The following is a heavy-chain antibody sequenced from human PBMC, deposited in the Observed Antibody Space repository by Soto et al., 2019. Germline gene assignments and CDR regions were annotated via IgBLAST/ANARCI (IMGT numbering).Heavy chain of an antibody. D-gene: IGHD2-2*01. J-gene: IGHJ4*02. Sequence: GGSLRLSCAASGFTFSSYAMSWVRQAPGKGLEWVSAISGSGGSTYYADSVKGRFTISRDNSKNTLYLQMNSLRAEDTAVYYCAKDWRIVVVPAAIGGDYWGQGTLVTVSS. CDR2: ISGSGGST. V-gene: IGHV3-23*01. CDR1: GFTFSSYA. CDR3: AKDWRIVVVPAAIGGDY.